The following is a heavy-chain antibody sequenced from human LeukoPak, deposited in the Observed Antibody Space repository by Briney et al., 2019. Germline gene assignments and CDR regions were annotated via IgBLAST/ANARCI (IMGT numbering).Heavy chain of an antibody. CDR3: ARVPKSIAEADYYFDF. CDR1: GGSISSXSYY. V-gene: IGHV4-39*07. CDR2: IYYSGSA. Sequence: SETXXLTCTVSGGSISSXSYYWGXIXEPXGKGLEWIGSIYYSGSAYNNPSLRGQVTISVDTSKNQFSLKLTSVTAADTAVYYCARVPKSIAEADYYFDFWGQGTLVTVSS. D-gene: IGHD6-19*01. J-gene: IGHJ4*02.